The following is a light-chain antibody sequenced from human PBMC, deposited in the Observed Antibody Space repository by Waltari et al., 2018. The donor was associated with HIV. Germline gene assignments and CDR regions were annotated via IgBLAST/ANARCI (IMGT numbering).Light chain of an antibody. V-gene: IGKV3-11*01. J-gene: IGKJ4*01. Sequence: EIVLTQSPATLSVSPGERATLSCRASQSIGYFLAWYQHKPGQAPRLVIYDASYRATGIPARFSGSGSGTDFTLTINSLEPEDSAVYYCQQRINWPPLTFGGGTKVEIK. CDR1: QSIGYF. CDR3: QQRINWPPLT. CDR2: DAS.